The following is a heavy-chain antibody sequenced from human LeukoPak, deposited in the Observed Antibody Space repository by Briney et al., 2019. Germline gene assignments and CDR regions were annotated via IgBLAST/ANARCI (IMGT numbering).Heavy chain of an antibody. CDR2: ISGSGART. D-gene: IGHD4-17*01. CDR3: AKEDRYGAKNY. V-gene: IGHV3-23*01. Sequence: GGSLRLSYAASGFTFSSYAMSWVRQAPGKGLEWVSAISGSGARTYYADSVKGRFTISRDNSKNTLYLQMNSLRAEDTAVYYCAKEDRYGAKNYWGQGTLVTVSS. CDR1: GFTFSSYA. J-gene: IGHJ4*02.